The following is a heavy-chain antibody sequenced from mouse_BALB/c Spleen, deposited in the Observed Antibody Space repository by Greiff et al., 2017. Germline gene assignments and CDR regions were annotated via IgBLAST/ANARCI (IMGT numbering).Heavy chain of an antibody. J-gene: IGHJ2*01. CDR3: ARTTAPYYFDY. D-gene: IGHD1-2*01. CDR1: GFTFSSYA. CDR2: ISSGGSYT. V-gene: IGHV5-9-4*01. Sequence: EVQGVESGGGLVKPGGSLKLSCAASGFTFSSYAMSWVRQSPEKRLEWVAEISSGGSYTYYPDTVTGRFTISRDNAKNTLYLEMSSLRSEDTAMYYCARTTAPYYFDYWGQGTTLTVSS.